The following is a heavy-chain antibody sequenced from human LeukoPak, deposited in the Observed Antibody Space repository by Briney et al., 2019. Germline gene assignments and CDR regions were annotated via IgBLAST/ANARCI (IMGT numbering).Heavy chain of an antibody. Sequence: GGSLRLSCATSGFTFSNYWMHWVRQAPGKGLVWVSRINSDGSSTSYADSVKGRFTISRDNAKNTLYLQMNSLRAEDTAVYYCASVVDSRSLESGSYVTTSIDYWGQGTLVTVSS. CDR1: GFTFSNYW. V-gene: IGHV3-74*01. CDR2: INSDGSST. J-gene: IGHJ4*02. D-gene: IGHD1-26*01. CDR3: ASVVDSRSLESGSYVTTSIDY.